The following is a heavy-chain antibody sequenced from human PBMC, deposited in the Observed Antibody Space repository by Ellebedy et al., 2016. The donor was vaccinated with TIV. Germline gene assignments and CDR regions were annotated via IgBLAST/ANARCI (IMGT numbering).Heavy chain of an antibody. Sequence: GSLRLXXAVSGGSISSRNWWSWVRQPPGKGLEWIGEIYESGSTNYNPSLKSRVSISVDKSKDQFSLKLSPVTAADTAVYYCARLYYYNSGGYYSAGYYYGMDVWGQGTTVTVSS. J-gene: IGHJ6*02. V-gene: IGHV4-4*02. CDR2: IYESGST. CDR3: ARLYYYNSGGYYSAGYYYGMDV. D-gene: IGHD3-22*01. CDR1: GGSISSRNW.